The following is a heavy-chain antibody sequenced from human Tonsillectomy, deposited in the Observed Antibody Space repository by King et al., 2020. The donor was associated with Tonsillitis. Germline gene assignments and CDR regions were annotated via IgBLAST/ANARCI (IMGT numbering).Heavy chain of an antibody. V-gene: IGHV3-23*04. CDR1: GFTFSSYA. CDR2: ISGRGGST. D-gene: IGHD3-22*01. J-gene: IGHJ3*02. Sequence: VQLVESGGGLVQPGGSLRLSCAASGFTFSSYAMSWVRQAPGKGLEWVSAISGRGGSTYYADSVKGRFTISRDNSKNTLYLQMNSLRAEVTAVYYCAKDVPYYYDSSGYYYPDAFDIWGQGTMVTVSS. CDR3: AKDVPYYYDSSGYYYPDAFDI.